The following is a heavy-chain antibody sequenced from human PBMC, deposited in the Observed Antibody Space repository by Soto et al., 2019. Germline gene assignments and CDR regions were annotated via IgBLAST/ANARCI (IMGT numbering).Heavy chain of an antibody. Sequence: GGSLRLSCAASGFTFSSYGMHWVRQAPGKGLEWVAVISYDGSNKYYADSVKGRFTISRDNSKNSLYLQMNSLRAEDTAVYYCAKLPLVPAAISDYWGQGTLVTVSS. V-gene: IGHV3-30*18. CDR1: GFTFSSYG. J-gene: IGHJ4*02. D-gene: IGHD2-2*02. CDR3: AKLPLVPAAISDY. CDR2: ISYDGSNK.